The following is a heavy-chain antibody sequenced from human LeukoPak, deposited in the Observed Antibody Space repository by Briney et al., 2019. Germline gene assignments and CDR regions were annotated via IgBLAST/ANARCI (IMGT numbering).Heavy chain of an antibody. Sequence: PSETLSLTCTVSGGSISSYYWSWIRQPPGKGLEWIGYIYYSGSTNYNPSLKSRVTISVDTSKNQFSLKLSSVTAADTAVYYCARSGRWGSSSPAEHRWFYYYYMDVWGKGTTVTVSS. CDR1: GGSISSYY. CDR2: IYYSGST. CDR3: ARSGRWGSSSPAEHRWFYYYYMDV. D-gene: IGHD6-13*01. J-gene: IGHJ6*03. V-gene: IGHV4-59*01.